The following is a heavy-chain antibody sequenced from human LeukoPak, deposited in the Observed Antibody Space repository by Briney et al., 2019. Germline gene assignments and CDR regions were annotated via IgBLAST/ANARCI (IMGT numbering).Heavy chain of an antibody. Sequence: SETLSLTCTVSGGSISSSSSYWGWIRQPPGKGLEWIGSIYYSGSTYYNPSLKSRVTISVDTSKNQFSLKLSSVTAADTAVYYCARAYSGSSSLWDYWGQGTLVTVSS. CDR3: ARAYSGSSSLWDY. CDR1: GGSISSSSSY. CDR2: IYYSGST. V-gene: IGHV4-39*01. J-gene: IGHJ4*02. D-gene: IGHD1-26*01.